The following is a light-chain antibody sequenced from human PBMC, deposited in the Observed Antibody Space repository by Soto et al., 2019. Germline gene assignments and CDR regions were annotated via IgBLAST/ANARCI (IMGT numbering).Light chain of an antibody. J-gene: IGKJ1*01. V-gene: IGKV3-15*01. CDR2: GAS. Sequence: EIVMTQSPATLSVSPGERATLSCRASQSVGSDLAWYQQKPGQAPRLLIYGASTRATGVPARFSGSGSGTEFTRTISSLQSEDFAVYYCQQYHNWPTTFGQGTKVEIK. CDR3: QQYHNWPTT. CDR1: QSVGSD.